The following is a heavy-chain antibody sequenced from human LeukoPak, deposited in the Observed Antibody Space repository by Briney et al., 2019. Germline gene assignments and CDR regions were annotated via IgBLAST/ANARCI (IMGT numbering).Heavy chain of an antibody. Sequence: SETLSLTCAVYGGSFSGYYWSWIRQPPGKGLEWIGEINHSGSTNYNPSLKSRVTISVDTSNNQLSLKMSSVTAADTAVYYCARGGGYSYGYAGYYFDYWGQGRLVTVSS. CDR3: ARGGGYSYGYAGYYFDY. CDR2: INHSGST. V-gene: IGHV4-34*01. CDR1: GGSFSGYY. D-gene: IGHD5-18*01. J-gene: IGHJ4*02.